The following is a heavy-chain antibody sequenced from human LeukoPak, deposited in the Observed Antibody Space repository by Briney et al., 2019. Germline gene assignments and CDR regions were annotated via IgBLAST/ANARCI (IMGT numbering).Heavy chain of an antibody. CDR1: GYSFTSYD. J-gene: IGHJ4*02. Sequence: ASVKVSCKASGYSFTSYDINWVRQATGQGLEWVGWMNPNSGNTGYAQKFQGRVTMTRNTSISTAYMELSSLRSEDTAVYYCARGRGIAAAGDFVYWGQGTLVTVSS. CDR3: ARGRGIAAAGDFVY. V-gene: IGHV1-8*01. CDR2: MNPNSGNT. D-gene: IGHD6-13*01.